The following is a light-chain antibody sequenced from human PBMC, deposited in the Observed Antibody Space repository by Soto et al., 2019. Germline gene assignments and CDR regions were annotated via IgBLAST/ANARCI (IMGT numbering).Light chain of an antibody. Sequence: DIQMTQSPSTLSASVGDRVTITCRANQSINMWLAWYQQKPGKAPKLLIQKASSLESGVPSRFSGGGSGTEFTLTISSLQPDDFATYYCQQYSSYPWTFGQGTKVDIK. V-gene: IGKV1-5*03. J-gene: IGKJ1*01. CDR2: KAS. CDR3: QQYSSYPWT. CDR1: QSINMW.